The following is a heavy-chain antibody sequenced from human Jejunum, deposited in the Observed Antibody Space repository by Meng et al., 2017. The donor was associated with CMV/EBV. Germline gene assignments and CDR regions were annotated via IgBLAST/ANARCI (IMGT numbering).Heavy chain of an antibody. J-gene: IGHJ4*02. Sequence: ASGFPFRTYPMNWFRQAPGKGLEWVSSIPSSSTYIYSADSVKGRFTISRDNAKNSLYLQMNSLRAEDTAVYYCARDYRTGDGSGWGQGTLVTVSS. V-gene: IGHV3-21*01. CDR2: IPSSSTYI. D-gene: IGHD2-21*02. CDR3: ARDYRTGDGSG. CDR1: GFPFRTYP.